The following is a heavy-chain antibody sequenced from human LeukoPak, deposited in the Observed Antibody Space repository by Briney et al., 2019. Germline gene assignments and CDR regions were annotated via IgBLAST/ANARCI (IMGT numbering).Heavy chain of an antibody. CDR2: IYHSGST. V-gene: IGHV4-38-2*01. J-gene: IGHJ3*02. CDR3: ARMGSHAFDI. CDR1: GYYISSGYY. D-gene: IGHD1-26*01. Sequence: PSETLSLTCAVSGYYISSGYYWGWIRQPPGKGLEWIGSIYHSGSTYYNPSLKSRVTISVDTSKNQFSLKLSSVTAADTAVYYCARMGSHAFDIWGQGTMVTVSS.